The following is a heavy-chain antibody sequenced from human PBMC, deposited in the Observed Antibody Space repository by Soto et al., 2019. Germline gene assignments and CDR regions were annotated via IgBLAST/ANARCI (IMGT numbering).Heavy chain of an antibody. V-gene: IGHV3-9*01. D-gene: IGHD2-15*01. CDR3: AKDSVRYCSGGSCYSDAFDI. J-gene: IGHJ3*02. CDR2: ISWNSGSI. CDR1: GFTFDDYA. Sequence: EVQLVESGGGLVQPGRSLRLSCAASGFTFDDYAMHWVRQAPGKGLECVSGISWNSGSIGYADSVKGRFTISRDNAKNSLYLQMNSLGAEDTALYYCAKDSVRYCSGGSCYSDAFDICCQGTMVTVSS.